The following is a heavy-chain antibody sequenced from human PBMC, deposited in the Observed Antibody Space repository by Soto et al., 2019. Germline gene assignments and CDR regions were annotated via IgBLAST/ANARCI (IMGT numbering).Heavy chain of an antibody. J-gene: IGHJ5*02. D-gene: IGHD2-2*01. Sequence: SETLSLTYTVSAGSISSGGYSWSWIRQPPGKGLEWIGYIYHSGSTYYNPSLKSRVTISVDRSKNQFSLKLSSVTAADTAVYYCARVPDRWGQGTLVTVS. V-gene: IGHV4-30-2*01. CDR1: AGSISSGGYS. CDR2: IYHSGST. CDR3: ARVPDR.